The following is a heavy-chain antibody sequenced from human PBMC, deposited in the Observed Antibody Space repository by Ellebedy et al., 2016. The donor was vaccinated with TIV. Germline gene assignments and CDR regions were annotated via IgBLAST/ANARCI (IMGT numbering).Heavy chain of an antibody. CDR1: GFTFSTYA. Sequence: GGSLRLSCAVSGFTFSTYAMTWVRQASGKGLEWVSSISGIDNTAYYADPVKGRFTIFRDISKSTLFLQMNNLGADDTAVYYCAKDPSDYWGCFDYWGQGTLVTVSS. CDR3: AKDPSDYWGCFDY. V-gene: IGHV3-23*01. J-gene: IGHJ4*02. D-gene: IGHD2-8*02. CDR2: ISGIDNTA.